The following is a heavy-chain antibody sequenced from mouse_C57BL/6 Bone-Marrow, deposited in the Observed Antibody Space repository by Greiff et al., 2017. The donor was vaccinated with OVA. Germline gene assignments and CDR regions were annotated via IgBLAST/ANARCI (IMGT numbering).Heavy chain of an antibody. CDR3: ASTTLAVVADFDY. V-gene: IGHV1-81*01. CDR2: IYPRSGNT. CDR1: GYTFTSYG. D-gene: IGHD1-1*01. J-gene: IGHJ2*01. Sequence: QVQLKQSGAELARPGASVKLSCKASGYTFTSYGISWVKQRTGQGLEWIGEIYPRSGNTYYNEKFKGKATLTADKSSSTAYMELRSLTSEDSAVYFCASTTLAVVADFDYWGQGTTLTVSS.